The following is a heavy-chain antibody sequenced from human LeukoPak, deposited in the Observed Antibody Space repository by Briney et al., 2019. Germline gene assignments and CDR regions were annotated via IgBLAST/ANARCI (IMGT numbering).Heavy chain of an antibody. V-gene: IGHV4-30-4*01. D-gene: IGHD1-26*01. CDR3: ARDLSGSYYGGDFDY. J-gene: IGHJ4*02. CDR1: GGSISSGDYY. CDR2: IYYSGST. Sequence: PSQTLSLTCTVSGGSISSGDYYWSWIRQPPGKGLEWIGYIYYSGSTYYNPSLKSRVTISVDTSKNQFSLKLSSVTAADTAVYYCARDLSGSYYGGDFDYWGQGTLVTVSS.